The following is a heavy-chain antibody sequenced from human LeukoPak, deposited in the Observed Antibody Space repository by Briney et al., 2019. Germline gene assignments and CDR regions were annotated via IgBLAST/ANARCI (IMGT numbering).Heavy chain of an antibody. CDR3: ARQYYYDSPFDY. CDR2: IYYSGST. D-gene: IGHD3-22*01. V-gene: IGHV4-59*01. J-gene: IGHJ4*02. Sequence: PSETLSLTCTISGGSISSYYWSWIRQPPGKGLEWIGYIYYSGSTNYNPSLKSRVTMSVDASKNQFSLKLSSVTAADTAVYYCARQYYYDSPFDYWGQGTLVTVS. CDR1: GGSISSYY.